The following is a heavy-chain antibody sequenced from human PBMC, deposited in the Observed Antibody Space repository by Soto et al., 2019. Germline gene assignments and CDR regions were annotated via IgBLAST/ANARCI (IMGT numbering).Heavy chain of an antibody. D-gene: IGHD6-13*01. CDR1: GFTVSSNY. J-gene: IGHJ6*02. CDR3: ASGSWSNYDYGMDV. CDR2: IYSGGST. V-gene: IGHV3-53*04. Sequence: EVQLVESGGGLVQPGGSLRLSCAASGFTVSSNYMSWVRQAPGKGLEWVSVIYSGGSTYYADSVKGRFTISRHNSKNTLYLQMNSLRAEDTAVYYCASGSWSNYDYGMDVWGQGTTVAVSS.